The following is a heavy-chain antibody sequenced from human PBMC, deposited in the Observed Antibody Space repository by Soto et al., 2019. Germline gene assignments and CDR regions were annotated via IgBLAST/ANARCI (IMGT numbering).Heavy chain of an antibody. Sequence: PGGSLRLSCAASGFTFSSYWMSWVRQAPGKGLEWVANIKQDGSEKYYVDSVKGRFTISRDNAKNSLYLQMNSLRAEDTAVYYCARDSGGELRPYYYYGMDVWGQGTTVTVSS. CDR2: IKQDGSEK. V-gene: IGHV3-7*01. D-gene: IGHD1-26*01. CDR3: ARDSGGELRPYYYYGMDV. J-gene: IGHJ6*02. CDR1: GFTFSSYW.